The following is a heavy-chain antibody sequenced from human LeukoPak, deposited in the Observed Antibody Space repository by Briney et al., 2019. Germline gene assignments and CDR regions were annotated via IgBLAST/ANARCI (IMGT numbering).Heavy chain of an antibody. Sequence: GGSLRLSCAASGFTFSSYSMNWVRQAPGKGLEWVSSISSSSSYIYYADSVKGRFTISRDNAKNSLYLQMNSLRAEDTAVYYWARAATGTYNFDYWGQGTLVTVSS. V-gene: IGHV3-21*01. D-gene: IGHD1-7*01. CDR3: ARAATGTYNFDY. J-gene: IGHJ4*02. CDR2: ISSSSSYI. CDR1: GFTFSSYS.